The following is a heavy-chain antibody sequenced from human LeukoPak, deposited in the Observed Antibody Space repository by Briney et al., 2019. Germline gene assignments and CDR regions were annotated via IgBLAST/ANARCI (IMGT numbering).Heavy chain of an antibody. CDR3: ARGLRSWLDP. Sequence: GGSLRLSCAASGFTFSSYGLSWVRQAPGKGLEWVSFISSSSTYIYYADSLKGRFTISRDNAKNSLYLQVDSLRAEDTAVYFCARGLRSWLDPWGQGTLVTVSS. D-gene: IGHD1-14*01. J-gene: IGHJ5*02. V-gene: IGHV3-21*01. CDR1: GFTFSSYG. CDR2: ISSSSTYI.